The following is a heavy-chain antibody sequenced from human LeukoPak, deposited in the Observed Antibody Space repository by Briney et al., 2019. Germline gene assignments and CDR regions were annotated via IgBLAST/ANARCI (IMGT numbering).Heavy chain of an antibody. D-gene: IGHD1-1*01. CDR1: GGSISSYY. CDR2: IYYSGST. J-gene: IGHJ4*02. CDR3: ARLIIGTSVYFDY. V-gene: IGHV4-59*01. Sequence: SETLSLTCTVSGGSISSYYWSWIRQPPGKGLEWIGYIYYSGSTNYNPSLKSRVTISVDTSKNQFSLKLSSVTAADTAVYYCARLIIGTSVYFDYWGQGTLLTVSS.